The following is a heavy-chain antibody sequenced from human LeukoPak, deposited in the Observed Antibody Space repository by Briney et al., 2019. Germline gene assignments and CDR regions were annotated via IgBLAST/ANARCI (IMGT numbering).Heavy chain of an antibody. CDR3: AKEAYCSGGNCYSYYFDY. J-gene: IGHJ4*02. V-gene: IGHV3-53*01. CDR2: IYSSGST. Sequence: GGSLRLSCAASGFNVSNNYMTWVRQAPGKGLEWVSLIYSSGSTYYADSVKGRFTISRDNSKNTLYLQMNSLRAEDTAVYYCAKEAYCSGGNCYSYYFDYWGQGTLVTVSS. CDR1: GFNVSNNY. D-gene: IGHD2-15*01.